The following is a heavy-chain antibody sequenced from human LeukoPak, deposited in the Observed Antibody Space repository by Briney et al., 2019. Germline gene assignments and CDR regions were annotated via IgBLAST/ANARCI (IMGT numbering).Heavy chain of an antibody. CDR1: GGSISSYY. J-gene: IGHJ6*02. V-gene: IGHV4-59*01. Sequence: SETLSLTCTVSGGSISSYYWSWIRQPPGKGLEWIGYIYYSGSTNYNPSLKSRVTISVDTSKNQFSLKLSSVTAADTAVYYCARMGATKDYYYGMDVWGQGTAVTVSS. CDR2: IYYSGST. CDR3: ARMGATKDYYYGMDV. D-gene: IGHD1-26*01.